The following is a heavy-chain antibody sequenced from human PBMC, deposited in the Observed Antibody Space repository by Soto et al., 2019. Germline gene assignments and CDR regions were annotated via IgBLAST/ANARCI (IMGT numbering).Heavy chain of an antibody. Sequence: QVQLVQSGTEVKKPGASVKVSCRPSGYTFTSYGVSWVRQAPGLGLEWLGWISAYNGNTNYAQKLQGRVTLTTDTSTSTAYMELRSLTSDDTAVYYGARSGIIQNTDAFDIWGQGTRVTVSS. CDR1: GYTFTSYG. D-gene: IGHD1-1*01. CDR2: ISAYNGNT. J-gene: IGHJ3*02. V-gene: IGHV1-18*01. CDR3: ARSGIIQNTDAFDI.